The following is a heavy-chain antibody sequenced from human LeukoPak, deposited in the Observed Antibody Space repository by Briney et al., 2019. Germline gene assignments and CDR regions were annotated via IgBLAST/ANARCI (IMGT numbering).Heavy chain of an antibody. CDR3: ARSPWEGSYYYFDY. J-gene: IGHJ4*02. Sequence: ASVKVSCKASGYTFTGYYMHGVRQAPGQGREGMGWINPNSGGTNYAQKFQGRVTMTRDTSISTAYMELSRLRSDDTAVYYCARSPWEGSYYYFDYWGQGTLVTVSS. CDR1: GYTFTGYY. CDR2: INPNSGGT. D-gene: IGHD1-26*01. V-gene: IGHV1-2*02.